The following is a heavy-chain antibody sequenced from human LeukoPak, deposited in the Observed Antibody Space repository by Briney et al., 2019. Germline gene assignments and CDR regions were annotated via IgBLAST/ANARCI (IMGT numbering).Heavy chain of an antibody. V-gene: IGHV4-61*08. CDR3: ARVVSSGWPHYFDY. D-gene: IGHD6-19*01. Sequence: SETLSLTCTVSGGSISSGGYYWSWIRQHPGKGLEWIGNIYYSGSTNYNPSLKSRVTISVDTSKNQFSLKLNSVTAADTAVYYCARVVSSGWPHYFDYWGQGTLVTVSS. J-gene: IGHJ4*02. CDR2: IYYSGST. CDR1: GGSISSGGYY.